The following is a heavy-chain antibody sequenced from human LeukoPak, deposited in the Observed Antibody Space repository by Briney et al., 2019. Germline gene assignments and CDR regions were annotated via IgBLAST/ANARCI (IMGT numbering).Heavy chain of an antibody. J-gene: IGHJ4*02. Sequence: ASVKVSCKASGGAFINCAISWVRQAPGQGLEWMGGIIPHFGTVKYAQKFQGRVTITVDESTSTAYMELTSLRSEDTAVYYCARAYYYDSTGPFDSWGQGTLVTVSS. D-gene: IGHD3-22*01. V-gene: IGHV1-69*13. CDR2: IIPHFGTV. CDR3: ARAYYYDSTGPFDS. CDR1: GGAFINCA.